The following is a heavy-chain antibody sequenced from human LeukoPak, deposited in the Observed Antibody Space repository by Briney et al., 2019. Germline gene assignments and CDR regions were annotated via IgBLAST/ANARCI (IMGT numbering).Heavy chain of an antibody. V-gene: IGHV1-18*01. J-gene: IGHJ6*02. CDR1: GYTFTSYG. CDR2: ISAYNGNT. D-gene: IGHD6-13*01. CDR3: AREGYGSWYVNYYYYYGMDV. Sequence: GASVKVSCKASGYTFTSYGISWVRQAPGQGLEWMGWISAYNGNTDYAQKLQGRVTMTTDTSTSTAYTELRSLRSDDTAVYYCAREGYGSWYVNYYYYYGMDVWGQGTTVTVSS.